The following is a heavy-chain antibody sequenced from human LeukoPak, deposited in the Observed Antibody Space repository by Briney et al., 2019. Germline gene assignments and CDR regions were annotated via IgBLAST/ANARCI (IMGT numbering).Heavy chain of an antibody. CDR3: AKRGPYYDYVWGSYRTYYFDY. Sequence: GGSLRLSCAASGFTFSSYAMSWVRQAPGKGLEWVSAISGSGDSTYYADSVKGRFTISRDNSKNTLYLQMNSLRAEDTAVYYCAKRGPYYDYVWGSYRTYYFDYWGQGTLVTVSS. CDR2: ISGSGDST. D-gene: IGHD3-16*02. J-gene: IGHJ4*02. CDR1: GFTFSSYA. V-gene: IGHV3-23*01.